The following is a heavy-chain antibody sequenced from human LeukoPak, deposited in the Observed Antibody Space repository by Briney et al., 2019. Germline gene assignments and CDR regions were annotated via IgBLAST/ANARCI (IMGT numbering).Heavy chain of an antibody. CDR2: INHSGSA. CDR1: GGPFSGYY. CDR3: ARARGDYYDSSGYYSAFDY. J-gene: IGHJ4*02. D-gene: IGHD3-22*01. Sequence: SETLSLTCAVYGGPFSGYYWSWIRQPPGKGLEWIGEINHSGSANYNPSLKSRVTISVDMSKNQFSLKLSSVTAADTAVYYCARARGDYYDSSGYYSAFDYWGQGTLVTVSS. V-gene: IGHV4-34*01.